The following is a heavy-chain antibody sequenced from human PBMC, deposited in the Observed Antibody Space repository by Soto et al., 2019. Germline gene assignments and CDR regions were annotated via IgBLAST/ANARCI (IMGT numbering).Heavy chain of an antibody. V-gene: IGHV3-23*01. J-gene: IGHJ6*02. CDR3: AKAVGYCSGGSCYSDYYYYYGMDV. CDR2: ISGSGGST. D-gene: IGHD2-15*01. CDR1: GFTFSSYA. Sequence: GGSLRLSCAASGFTFSSYAMSWVRQAPGKGLEWVSAISGSGGSTYYADSVKGRFAISRDNSKNTLYLQMNSLRAEDTAVYYCAKAVGYCSGGSCYSDYYYYYGMDVWGQGTTVTVSS.